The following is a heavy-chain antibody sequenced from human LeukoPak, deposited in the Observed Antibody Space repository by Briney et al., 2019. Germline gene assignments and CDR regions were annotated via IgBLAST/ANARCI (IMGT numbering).Heavy chain of an antibody. D-gene: IGHD3-9*01. Sequence: PSETLSLTCTVCGGSISSSSYYWGWIRQPPGKGLEWIGSIYYRGSTYYNPSLKSRVTISVDTSKNQFSLKLSSVTAADTAVYYCARRVTYYDILTGYYNEYGETYWGQGTLVTVSS. V-gene: IGHV4-39*01. CDR3: ARRVTYYDILTGYYNEYGETY. J-gene: IGHJ4*02. CDR1: GGSISSSSYY. CDR2: IYYRGST.